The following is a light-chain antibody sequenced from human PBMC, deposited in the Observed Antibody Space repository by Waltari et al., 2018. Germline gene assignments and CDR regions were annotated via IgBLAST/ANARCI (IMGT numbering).Light chain of an antibody. Sequence: QSALTQPASVSGSPGQSITISCTGTSSDVGGYNFVSWYQHHPGKAPKLMIFEVSNRPSGVSNRFSGSKSGNTAALTISGLQAEDEADYYCSSYTKNSTYVFGTGTKVTVL. J-gene: IGLJ1*01. CDR1: SSDVGGYNF. CDR2: EVS. V-gene: IGLV2-14*01. CDR3: SSYTKNSTYV.